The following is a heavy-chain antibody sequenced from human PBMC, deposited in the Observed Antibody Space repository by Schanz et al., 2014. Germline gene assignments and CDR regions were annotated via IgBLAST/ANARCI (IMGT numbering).Heavy chain of an antibody. D-gene: IGHD3-3*01. V-gene: IGHV1-69*04. J-gene: IGHJ5*02. Sequence: QVHLVQSGAEVKEPGSSVKVSCKPSGGTFVTFFFTWVRQAPGQGPQWMGRISPLLGVANYAQKFQGRVTITADKSTSTVYMELSSLRSEDTAIYYCARGNTIFGVVILGWLDPWGQGTLVTVSS. CDR2: ISPLLGVA. CDR1: GGTFVTFF. CDR3: ARGNTIFGVVILGWLDP.